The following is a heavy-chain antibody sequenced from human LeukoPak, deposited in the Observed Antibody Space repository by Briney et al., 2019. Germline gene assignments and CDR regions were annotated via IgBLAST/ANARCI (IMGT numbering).Heavy chain of an antibody. D-gene: IGHD3-10*01. J-gene: IGHJ4*02. CDR3: ARHTDMVRGVITD. CDR1: GGSISSYY. CDR2: IYYSGST. Sequence: SETLSLTCTVSGGSISSYYWSWIRQPPGKGLEWIGYIYYSGSTNYNPSLKSRVTISVGTSKNQFSLKLSSVTAADTAVYYCARHTDMVRGVITDWGQGTLVTVSS. V-gene: IGHV4-59*08.